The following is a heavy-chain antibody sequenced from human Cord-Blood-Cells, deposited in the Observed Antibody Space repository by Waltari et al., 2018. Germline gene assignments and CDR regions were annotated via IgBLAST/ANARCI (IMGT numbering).Heavy chain of an antibody. Sequence: QVQLVQSGAEVKKPGSSVKVSCKASGDPFSSYAISWVRQAPGQGLEWMGRIIPILGIANYAQKFQGRATITAEKATSTAYMERSSLRSEDTAVYYCARGWEDVPGNNDAFDIWGQGTMVTVSS. CDR2: IIPILGIA. D-gene: IGHD1-26*01. CDR3: ARGWEDVPGNNDAFDI. V-gene: IGHV1-69*09. J-gene: IGHJ3*02. CDR1: GDPFSSYA.